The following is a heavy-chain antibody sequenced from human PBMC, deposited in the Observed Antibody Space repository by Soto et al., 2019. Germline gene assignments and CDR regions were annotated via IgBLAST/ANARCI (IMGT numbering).Heavy chain of an antibody. CDR3: ARHRITLVGMDY. D-gene: IGHD6-19*01. CDR1: GGSISSSTYY. Sequence: PSETLSLTCIVSGGSISSSTYYWVWIRQPPGKGPEWIGSITYNGNTNYNPSLESRVTIAVDTTKNQFSLKLSSVTAPDTAVYYCARHRITLVGMDYWGQGALVTVSS. CDR2: ITYNGNT. V-gene: IGHV4-39*01. J-gene: IGHJ4*02.